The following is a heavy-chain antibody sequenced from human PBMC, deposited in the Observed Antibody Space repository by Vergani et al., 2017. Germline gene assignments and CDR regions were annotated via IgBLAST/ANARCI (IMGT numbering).Heavy chain of an antibody. J-gene: IGHJ6*02. V-gene: IGHV1-69*13. CDR2: IIPIFGTA. Sequence: QVQLVQSGAEVKKPGASVKVSCKASGGTFSSYAISWVRQAPGQGLEWMGRIIPIFGTANYAQKFQGRVTITADESTGTAYMELSSLRSEDTAVYYCARDLAKGLAYYYYGMDVWGQGTTVTVSS. D-gene: IGHD5-12*01. CDR3: ARDLAKGLAYYYYGMDV. CDR1: GGTFSSYA.